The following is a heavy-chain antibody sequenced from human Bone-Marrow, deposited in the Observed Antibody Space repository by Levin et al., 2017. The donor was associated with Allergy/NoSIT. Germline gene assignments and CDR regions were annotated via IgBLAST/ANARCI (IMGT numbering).Heavy chain of an antibody. D-gene: IGHD3-16*01. CDR3: ARDGGNWFDP. J-gene: IGHJ5*02. V-gene: IGHV3-30*04. CDR1: GFTFSSSA. CDR2: ISYDGSNK. Sequence: LSLTCAASGFTFSSSAMHWVRQAPGKGLEWVAVISYDGSNKYYADSVKGRFTISRDNSKNTLYLQMNSLRAEDTAVYYCARDGGNWFDPWAREPWSPSPQ.